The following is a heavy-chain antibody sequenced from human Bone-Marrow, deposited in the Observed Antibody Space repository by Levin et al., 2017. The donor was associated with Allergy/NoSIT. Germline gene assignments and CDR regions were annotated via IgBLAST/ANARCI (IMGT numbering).Heavy chain of an antibody. CDR1: GFNFSSYW. CDR2: INRDGSST. Sequence: GESLKISCSASGFNFSSYWMHWVRQAPGKGLVWVSRINRDGSSTSYADSVKGRFTISRDNAKNTLNLQMNSLRAEDTSVYYCARDRVTTNWYFDLWSRGTLVTVSS. D-gene: IGHD4-17*01. V-gene: IGHV3-74*01. CDR3: ARDRVTTNWYFDL. J-gene: IGHJ2*01.